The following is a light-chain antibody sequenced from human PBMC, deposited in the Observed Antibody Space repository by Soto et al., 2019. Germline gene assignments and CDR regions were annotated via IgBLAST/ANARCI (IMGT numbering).Light chain of an antibody. Sequence: IQMTQSPSTLSASVGDRVTITCRASQSVSSFLAWYQQKPGKAPKVLIYKASALQSEVPSRFSGSGSGTEFTLTISSLQPDDFATYYCQQYITSWWTFGQGTKVEIK. V-gene: IGKV1-5*03. CDR1: QSVSSF. J-gene: IGKJ1*01. CDR2: KAS. CDR3: QQYITSWWT.